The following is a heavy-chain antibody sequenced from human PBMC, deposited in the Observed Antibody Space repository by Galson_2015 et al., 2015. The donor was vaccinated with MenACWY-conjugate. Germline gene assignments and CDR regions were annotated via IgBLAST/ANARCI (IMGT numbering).Heavy chain of an antibody. Sequence: SVKVSCKASGYTFTSYGISWVRQAPGQGLEWMGWISAYYGNTNYAQKLQGRVTMTTDTSTSTAHMELRSLRSDDTAVYYCARTIRFYYDSSGYYHPFDYWGQGTLVTVSS. CDR1: GYTFTSYG. D-gene: IGHD3-22*01. J-gene: IGHJ4*02. CDR2: ISAYYGNT. CDR3: ARTIRFYYDSSGYYHPFDY. V-gene: IGHV1-18*04.